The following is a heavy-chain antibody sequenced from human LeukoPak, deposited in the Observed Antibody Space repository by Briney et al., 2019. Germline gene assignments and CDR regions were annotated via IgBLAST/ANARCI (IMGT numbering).Heavy chain of an antibody. CDR1: GFTFSDFW. D-gene: IGHD2-2*02. Sequence: GGSLRLSCVVSGFTFSDFWMSWVRQAPEKGLEWVADINQDGSQKYYEDSMRGRFTISRDNAENSLYLQMNSLRAEDTAVYYCARGEGWYCSESSCYTHWFDPWGQGTQVTVSS. CDR2: INQDGSQK. V-gene: IGHV3-7*01. J-gene: IGHJ5*02. CDR3: ARGEGWYCSESSCYTHWFDP.